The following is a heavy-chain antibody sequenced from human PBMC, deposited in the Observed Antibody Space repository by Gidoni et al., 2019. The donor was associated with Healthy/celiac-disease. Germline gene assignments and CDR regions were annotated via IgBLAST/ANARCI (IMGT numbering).Heavy chain of an antibody. V-gene: IGHV1-46*01. CDR3: ASGTHCDYSNCLYYYYDGMDV. Sequence: QVQLVQSGAEVKKPGASVQVSCKASGYTFTSYYLHWVRQAPGPGLEWMGILNPSGGSTSYAQKFQGRVTMTRDTSTSTVYMELSSLRSEDTAVYYCASGTHCDYSNCLYYYYDGMDVWGQGTTVTVSS. D-gene: IGHD4-4*01. CDR1: GYTFTSYY. CDR2: LNPSGGST. J-gene: IGHJ6*02.